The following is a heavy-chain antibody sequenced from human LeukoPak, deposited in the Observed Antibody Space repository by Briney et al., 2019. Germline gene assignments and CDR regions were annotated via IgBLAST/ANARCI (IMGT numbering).Heavy chain of an antibody. V-gene: IGHV4-38-2*02. CDR1: GYSISSGYY. Sequence: SETLSLTCAVSGYSISSGYYWGWIRQPPGKWLEWIGSIYHSGGAYYNSSLKSRVTISVDMSKSQFSLNLSSVTAANMAVYYCAKDKGGYWFDPWGQGTLVTVSS. D-gene: IGHD3-16*01. CDR2: IYHSGGA. CDR3: AKDKGGYWFDP. J-gene: IGHJ5*02.